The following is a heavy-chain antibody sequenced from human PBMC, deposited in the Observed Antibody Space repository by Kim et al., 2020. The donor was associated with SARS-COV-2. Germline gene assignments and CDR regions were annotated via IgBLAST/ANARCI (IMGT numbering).Heavy chain of an antibody. V-gene: IGHV4-39*01. CDR2: THLSGTT. D-gene: IGHD5-18*01. Sequence: SETLSLTCSVSGGSISTTSYYWGWIRQPPGKGLELIGSTHLSGTTYYKPSLKSRVTISLHTSKNQFSLKLNSVSAADTAVYYCARQSMATITPDYFDNRG. CDR3: ARQSMATITPDYFDN. J-gene: IGHJ4*01. CDR1: GGSISTTSYY.